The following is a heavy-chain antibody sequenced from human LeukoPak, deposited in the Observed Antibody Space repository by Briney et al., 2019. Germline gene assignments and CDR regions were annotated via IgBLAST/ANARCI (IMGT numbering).Heavy chain of an antibody. D-gene: IGHD6-13*01. CDR2: IKQDGSEK. J-gene: IGHJ5*02. V-gene: IGHV3-7*01. CDR3: VRPSIAAAGQDT. Sequence: PGGSLRLSCGASGFTFSSYWMSWVRQAPGKGLEWVANIKQDGSEKYVDSVKGRFTISRDNAKNSLYLQMNSLRVEDTAVYYCVRPSIAAAGQDTWGQGTLVTVSS. CDR1: GFTFSSYW.